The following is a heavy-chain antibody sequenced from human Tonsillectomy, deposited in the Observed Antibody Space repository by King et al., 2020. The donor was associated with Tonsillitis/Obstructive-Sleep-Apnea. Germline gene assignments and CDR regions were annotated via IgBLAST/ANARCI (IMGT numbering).Heavy chain of an antibody. J-gene: IGHJ4*02. CDR2: ISGSGSSI. CDR1: GFDFSRHT. CDR3: ARDSIGYSSSWYFLDS. V-gene: IGHV3-21*01. D-gene: IGHD6-13*01. Sequence: VQLQESGGGLVKPGGSLRLSCTASGFDFSRHTLHWVRPAPGKGLEWVSSISGSGSSIFSADSLKGRFTISRDNAKNSLYLQMSSLRAEDTALFYCARDSIGYSSSWYFLDSWGQGTMVTVSS.